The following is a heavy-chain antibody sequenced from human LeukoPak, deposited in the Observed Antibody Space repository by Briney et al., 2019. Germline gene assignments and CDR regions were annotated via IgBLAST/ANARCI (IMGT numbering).Heavy chain of an antibody. V-gene: IGHV3-43*02. D-gene: IGHD2-21*02. Sequence: PGGSLRVSCAASGFTFADYAMHWVRQARGKGLEWVSLISGDGGSTYYGDSVKGRFTISRDNSKNSLYLQMNSLRTEDTALYYCAKGLPSIVVVTAIDYWGQGTLVTVSS. CDR1: GFTFADYA. J-gene: IGHJ4*02. CDR3: AKGLPSIVVVTAIDY. CDR2: ISGDGGST.